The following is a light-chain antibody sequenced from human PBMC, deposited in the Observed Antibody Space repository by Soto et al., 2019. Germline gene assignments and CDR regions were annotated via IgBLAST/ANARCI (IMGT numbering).Light chain of an antibody. CDR1: SSDIGGYNY. J-gene: IGLJ1*01. CDR2: EVT. Sequence: QSALTQPAPVSGSPGQSITISCTGTSSDIGGYNYVSWYQQHPGEAHKLVIYEVTNRPSGVSNCFSGFWSGNTAYLTISGLQRDDEADYYCCSKTSTITYVFGSGTKVTVL. CDR3: CSKTSTITYV. V-gene: IGLV2-14*01.